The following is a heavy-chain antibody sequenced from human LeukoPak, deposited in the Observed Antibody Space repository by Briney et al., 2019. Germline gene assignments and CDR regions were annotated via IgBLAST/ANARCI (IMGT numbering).Heavy chain of an antibody. D-gene: IGHD1-14*01. V-gene: IGHV5-51*01. CDR3: ARRGIGATTPIDY. CDR2: IYPGDSDT. Sequence: GESLKISCKGSGYSFTNYWIGWVRQIPGKGLEWMGIIYPGDSDTRYSPSFQGQVTISADKSINTAYLQWSSLKASDTAMFYCARRGIGATTPIDYWGQGTLVTVSS. J-gene: IGHJ4*02. CDR1: GYSFTNYW.